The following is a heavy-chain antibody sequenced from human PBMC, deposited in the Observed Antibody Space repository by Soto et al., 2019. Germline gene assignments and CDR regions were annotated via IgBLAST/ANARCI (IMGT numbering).Heavy chain of an antibody. D-gene: IGHD4-17*01. V-gene: IGHV4-4*07. CDR2: IYTSGST. CDR1: GGSISSYY. Sequence: QVQLQESGPGLVKPSETLSLTCTVSGGSISSYYWSWIRQPAGKGLEWIGRIYTSGSTNYNPSLKGRVTMSVDTSKNQFSLKLSSVTAADTAVYYCARGRGYGDYVAMIIWGQGTMVTVSS. J-gene: IGHJ3*02. CDR3: ARGRGYGDYVAMII.